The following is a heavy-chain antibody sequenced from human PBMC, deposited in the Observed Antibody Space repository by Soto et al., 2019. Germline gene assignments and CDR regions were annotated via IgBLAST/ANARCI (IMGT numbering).Heavy chain of an antibody. CDR2: ISSSSSYI. D-gene: IGHD4-17*01. V-gene: IGHV3-21*01. J-gene: IGHJ4*02. Sequence: EVQLVESGGGLVKPGGSLRLSCAAPGFTFSSYSMNWVHQAPGKGLEWVSSISSSSSYIYYADSVKGRFTISRDNAKNSLYLQMNSLRAEDTAVYYCARRTVDFGDPFGFDYWGQGTLVTVSS. CDR1: GFTFSSYS. CDR3: ARRTVDFGDPFGFDY.